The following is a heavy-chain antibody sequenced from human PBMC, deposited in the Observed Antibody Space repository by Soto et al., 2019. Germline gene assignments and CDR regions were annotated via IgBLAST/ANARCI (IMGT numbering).Heavy chain of an antibody. Sequence: QVQLVQSGAEVKKPGASVKVSCKASGYTFTSYGISWVRQAPGQGLEWMGWISAYNGNTNYAQKLQGRVTMTTDTSTSTAYMELSSLRSDDTAVYYCARDRDIVVVPAAISNYYYGMDVWGQGTTVTVSS. D-gene: IGHD2-2*02. V-gene: IGHV1-18*04. J-gene: IGHJ6*02. CDR1: GYTFTSYG. CDR3: ARDRDIVVVPAAISNYYYGMDV. CDR2: ISAYNGNT.